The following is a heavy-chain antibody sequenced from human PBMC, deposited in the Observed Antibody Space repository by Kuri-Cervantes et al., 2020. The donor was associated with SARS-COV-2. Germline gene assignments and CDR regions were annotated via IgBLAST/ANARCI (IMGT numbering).Heavy chain of an antibody. V-gene: IGHV4-38-2*02. D-gene: IGHD5-18*01. CDR1: GDSIKSGYF. Sequence: SETLSLTCAVSGDSIKSGYFWGWIRQPPGKPMEWIASIYHSGSTYYNPSLQSRVTISVDKSKNQFSLKMNSLTAADTAVYYCARDGGLHEGYSYGYIDYWGQGTLVTVSS. J-gene: IGHJ4*02. CDR2: IYHSGST. CDR3: ARDGGLHEGYSYGYIDY.